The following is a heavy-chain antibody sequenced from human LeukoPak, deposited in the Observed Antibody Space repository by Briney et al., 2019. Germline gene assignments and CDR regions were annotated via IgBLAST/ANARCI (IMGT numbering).Heavy chain of an antibody. CDR1: GFTFRNYV. V-gene: IGHV3-30-3*01. J-gene: IGHJ4*02. CDR2: TSSDLDVK. Sequence: PGGSLRLSCAASGFTFRNYVIHWVRQAPGKGLEWVAVTSSDLDVKLYADSVKGRFTISRDNSRSTLYLQMNSLRPEGTAIYYCAREGYYGSGSPPSLYFDYWGQGTLVTVPS. D-gene: IGHD3-10*01. CDR3: AREGYYGSGSPPSLYFDY.